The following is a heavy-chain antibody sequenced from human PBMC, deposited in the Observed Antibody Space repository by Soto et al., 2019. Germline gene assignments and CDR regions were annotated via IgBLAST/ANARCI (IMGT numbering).Heavy chain of an antibody. CDR3: ARLGGSYAVPHFDY. V-gene: IGHV6-1*01. CDR1: GDSVSSNSAA. J-gene: IGHJ4*02. Sequence: SQTLSLTCAISGDSVSSNSAAWNWIRQSPSRGLEWLGRTYYRSKWYSVYAPSVKSRATIKPDTSKNQFSLKLSSVTAADTAVYYCARLGGSYAVPHFDYWGQGTLVTVSS. CDR2: TYYRSKWYS. D-gene: IGHD1-26*01.